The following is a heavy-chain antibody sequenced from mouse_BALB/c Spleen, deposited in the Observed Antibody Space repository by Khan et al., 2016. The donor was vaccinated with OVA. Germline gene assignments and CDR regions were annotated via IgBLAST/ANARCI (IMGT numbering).Heavy chain of an antibody. V-gene: IGHV5-6*01. CDR3: TRLAYYYDSEGFAY. CDR1: GFTFSTYG. D-gene: IGHD1-1*01. CDR2: VSTGGGYT. J-gene: IGHJ3*01. Sequence: VQLQQSGGDLVKPGGSLKLSCAASGFTFSTYGMSWVRQTPDKRLEWVATVSTGGGYTYYPDSVKGRFTISRDNAKNTLYLQMSGLKSEDTARFYCTRLAYYYDSEGFAYWGQGTLVTVSA.